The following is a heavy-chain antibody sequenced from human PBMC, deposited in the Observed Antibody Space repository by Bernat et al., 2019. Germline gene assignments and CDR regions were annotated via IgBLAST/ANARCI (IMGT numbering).Heavy chain of an antibody. CDR1: GFTFSDHY. CDR2: TRNKATSYTT. J-gene: IGHJ4*02. Sequence: EVQLVESGGGLVQPGGSLRLSCAASGFTFSDHYMDWVRQAPGKGLEWVGRTRNKATSYTTSYAASVRGRFTISRDDSKNSLYLQMDSLKIEDTAVYFCVRYYFVSGSFDYWGQGTLVTVSS. D-gene: IGHD3-10*01. CDR3: VRYYFVSGSFDY. V-gene: IGHV3-72*01.